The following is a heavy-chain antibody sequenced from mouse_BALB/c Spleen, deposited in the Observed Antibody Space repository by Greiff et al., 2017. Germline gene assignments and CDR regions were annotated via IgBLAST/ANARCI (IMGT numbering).Heavy chain of an antibody. CDR2: IYPGDGDT. CDR1: GYAFSSYW. D-gene: IGHD2-1*01. CDR3: ARGAYGNYYFDY. Sequence: QVQLQQSGAELVRPGSSVKISCKASGYAFSSYWMNWVKQRPGQGLEWIGQIYPGDGDTNYNGKFKGKATLAADKSSSTAYMQLSSLTSEDSAVYFCARGAYGNYYFDYWGQGTTLTVSS. J-gene: IGHJ2*01. V-gene: IGHV1-80*01.